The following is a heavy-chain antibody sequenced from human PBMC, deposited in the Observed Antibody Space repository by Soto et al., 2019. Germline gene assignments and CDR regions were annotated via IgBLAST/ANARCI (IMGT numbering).Heavy chain of an antibody. V-gene: IGHV1-3*01. CDR2: INAGNGDI. D-gene: IGHD5-12*01. J-gene: IGHJ4*02. Sequence: ASVKVSCKPSGYTFISYALHWVRQAPGQRREWMGWINAGNGDILYSQKFQGRVTFSRDTSASTAYMELSNLRSEDTAVYYCARGLRKEQFDYWGQGTPVTVSS. CDR1: GYTFISYA. CDR3: ARGLRKEQFDY.